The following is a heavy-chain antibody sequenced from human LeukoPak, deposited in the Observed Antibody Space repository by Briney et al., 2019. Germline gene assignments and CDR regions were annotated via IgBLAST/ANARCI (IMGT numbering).Heavy chain of an antibody. CDR2: IKSKTDGGTT. D-gene: IGHD6-13*01. Sequence: GGSLRLSCAASGFTLSNAWMSWVRQAPGKGPEWVGRIKSKTDGGTTDYAAPVKGRFTISRDDSKNTLYLQMNSLKTEDTAVYYCTTDPRYSSSWYGYYYYYYGMDVWGQGTTVTVSS. J-gene: IGHJ6*02. CDR3: TTDPRYSSSWYGYYYYYYGMDV. V-gene: IGHV3-15*01. CDR1: GFTLSNAW.